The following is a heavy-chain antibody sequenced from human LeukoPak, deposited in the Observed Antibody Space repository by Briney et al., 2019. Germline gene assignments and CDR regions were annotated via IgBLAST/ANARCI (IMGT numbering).Heavy chain of an antibody. CDR2: IYPGDSDT. J-gene: IGHJ6*02. Sequence: GESLKISCKGSGYSFTSYWIGWVRQMPGKGLEWMGIIYPGDSDTRYSPSFQDQVTISADKSISTAYLQWSSLKASDTAMYYCARLPHYYDSSGYYYYGMDVWGQGTTVTVSS. CDR1: GYSFTSYW. V-gene: IGHV5-51*01. CDR3: ARLPHYYDSSGYYYYGMDV. D-gene: IGHD3-22*01.